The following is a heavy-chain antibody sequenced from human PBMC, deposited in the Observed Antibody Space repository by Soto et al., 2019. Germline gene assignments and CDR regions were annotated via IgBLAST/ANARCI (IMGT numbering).Heavy chain of an antibody. CDR2: INRDGSST. CDR3: ARESSGYSSYFDY. CDR1: GLIFGDFW. D-gene: IGHD2-15*01. J-gene: IGHJ4*02. V-gene: IGHV3-74*01. Sequence: GGSLRLSCAASGLIFGDFWMHWVRQAPGKGLVWVSRINRDGSSTNYADSVKGRFTISRDNAKNTLYLQMDSLSAEDTAVYYCARESSGYSSYFDYWGQGTLVTVSS.